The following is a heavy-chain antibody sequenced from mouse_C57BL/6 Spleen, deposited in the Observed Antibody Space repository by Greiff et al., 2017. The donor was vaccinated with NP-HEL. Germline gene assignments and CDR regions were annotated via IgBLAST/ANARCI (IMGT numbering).Heavy chain of an antibody. Sequence: QVQLQQSGAELVKPGASVKLSCKASGYTFTSYWMHWVKQRPGRGLEWIGRIDPNSGGTKYNEKFKSKATLTVDKPSSTAYMQLSSLTSEDSAVYYSARETDGSSYWYFDVWGTGTTVTVSS. CDR2: IDPNSGGT. J-gene: IGHJ1*03. V-gene: IGHV1-72*01. D-gene: IGHD1-1*01. CDR3: ARETDGSSYWYFDV. CDR1: GYTFTSYW.